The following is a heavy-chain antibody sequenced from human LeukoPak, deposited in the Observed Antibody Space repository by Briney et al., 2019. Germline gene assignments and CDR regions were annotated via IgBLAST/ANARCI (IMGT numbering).Heavy chain of an antibody. CDR3: ARAAYSGSYHSDY. D-gene: IGHD1-26*01. CDR2: ISSSGSTI. Sequence: GSLRLSCAASGFTFGDYYMSWIRQAPGKGLEWVSYISSSGSTIYYADSVKGRFTISRDNAKNSLYLQMNSLRAEDTAVYYCARAAYSGSYHSDYWGQGTLVTVSS. V-gene: IGHV3-11*01. J-gene: IGHJ4*02. CDR1: GFTFGDYY.